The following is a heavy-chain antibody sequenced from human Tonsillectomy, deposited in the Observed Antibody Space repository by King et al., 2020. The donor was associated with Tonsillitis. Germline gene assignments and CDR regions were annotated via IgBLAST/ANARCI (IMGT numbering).Heavy chain of an antibody. CDR1: GLTVSTNY. CDR2: IYSDGST. V-gene: IGHV3-66*01. D-gene: IGHD2-21*02. CDR3: ARDGGGYCRACLDV. Sequence: VQLVESGGGLVQPGGSLRLSCAASGLTVSTNYMSWVRQATGRGLEWVSVIYSDGSTYYADSVKGRFTISRDSSKNTLYLQMSSLRVEDTAVYYCARDGGGYCRACLDVWGQGTTVTVSS. J-gene: IGHJ6*02.